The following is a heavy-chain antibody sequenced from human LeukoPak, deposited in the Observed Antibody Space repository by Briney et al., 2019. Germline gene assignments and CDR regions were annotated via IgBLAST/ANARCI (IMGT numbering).Heavy chain of an antibody. Sequence: GASVKVSCKASGGTFSSYAISWVRQAPGQGLEWMGIINPSGGSTSYAQKFQGRVTMTRDTSTSTVYMELSSLRSEDTAVYYCANNYGGNRSLGAGLDYWGQGTLVTVSS. CDR3: ANNYGGNRSLGAGLDY. V-gene: IGHV1-46*03. D-gene: IGHD4-23*01. CDR2: INPSGGST. CDR1: GGTFSSYA. J-gene: IGHJ4*02.